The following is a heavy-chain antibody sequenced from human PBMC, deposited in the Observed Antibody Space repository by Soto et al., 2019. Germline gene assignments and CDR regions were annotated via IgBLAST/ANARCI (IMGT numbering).Heavy chain of an antibody. CDR1: GFTFSSYG. J-gene: IGHJ3*02. D-gene: IGHD3-22*01. CDR2: IWYDGSNK. Sequence: GGCLRLSCAPSGFTFSSYGMHWVRQAPGKGLEWVAVIWYDGSNKYYADCVQGRFTISRENSKNTLYLQMNSLRAEDTAVYYCAREGYYYDSSGSSGTAFDIWGQGTMVTVSS. V-gene: IGHV3-33*01. CDR3: AREGYYYDSSGSSGTAFDI.